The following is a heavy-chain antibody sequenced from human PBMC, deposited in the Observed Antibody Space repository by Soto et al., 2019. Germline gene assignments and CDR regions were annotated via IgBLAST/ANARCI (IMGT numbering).Heavy chain of an antibody. CDR2: IYPGDSDT. D-gene: IGHD2-15*01. V-gene: IGHV5-51*01. CDR3: ARKGYCSGGSCFGYYGMDV. CDR1: GYSFTSYW. J-gene: IGHJ6*02. Sequence: GESLKISCKGSGYSFTSYWIGWVRQMPGKGLEWMGIIYPGDSDTRYSPSFQGQVTISADKSISTAYLQWSSLKASDTAMYYCARKGYCSGGSCFGYYGMDVWGQGTPVTVSS.